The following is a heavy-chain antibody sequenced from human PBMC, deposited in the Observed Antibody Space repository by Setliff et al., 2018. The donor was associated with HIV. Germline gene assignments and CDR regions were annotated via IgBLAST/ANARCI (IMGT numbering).Heavy chain of an antibody. CDR1: GGSISGNA. D-gene: IGHD3-22*01. V-gene: IGHV4-4*08. CDR3: ATIREYYYDSSGQEYFQH. J-gene: IGHJ1*01. CDR2: SSTSGCT. Sequence: SETLSLTCSVSGGSISGNAWSWIRQPPGKGLEWIGYSSTSGCTNCNPSLESRVTISVDTSKNQVSLKLRSVTAADTAMYYCATIREYYYDSSGQEYFQHWGHGTLVTVS.